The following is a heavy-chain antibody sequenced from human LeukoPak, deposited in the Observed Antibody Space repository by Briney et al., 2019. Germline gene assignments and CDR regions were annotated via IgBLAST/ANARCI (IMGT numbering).Heavy chain of an antibody. Sequence: GGSLRLSCAASGFTFDHYAMTWVRQAPGKGLEWVSSVSGSSYTKYYGDSVKGRFTISRDNSKNTLYLQMNSLRAEDTAVHYCAKGSNKGPDGVYYYMDVWGKGTTVTVSS. D-gene: IGHD2/OR15-2a*01. CDR1: GFTFDHYA. J-gene: IGHJ6*03. V-gene: IGHV3-23*01. CDR3: AKGSNKGPDGVYYYMDV. CDR2: VSGSSYTK.